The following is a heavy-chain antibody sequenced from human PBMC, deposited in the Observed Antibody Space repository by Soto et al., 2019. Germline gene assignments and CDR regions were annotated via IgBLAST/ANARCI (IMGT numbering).Heavy chain of an antibody. J-gene: IGHJ4*02. CDR1: GFTFSSYA. CDR3: AKDLSVGYCSSTSCYSPDFDY. V-gene: IGHV3-23*01. Sequence: VQLLESGGGLVQPGGSLRLSCAASGFTFSSYAMSWVRQAPGKGLEWVSAISGSGGSTYYADSVKGRFTISRDNSKNTLYLQMNSLRAEDTAVYYCAKDLSVGYCSSTSCYSPDFDYWGQGTLVTVSS. D-gene: IGHD2-2*01. CDR2: ISGSGGST.